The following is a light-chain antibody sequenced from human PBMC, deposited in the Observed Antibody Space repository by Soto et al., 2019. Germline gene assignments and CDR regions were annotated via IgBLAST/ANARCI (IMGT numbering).Light chain of an antibody. CDR3: QLYGTSRA. J-gene: IGKJ1*01. CDR1: QSLGSDY. V-gene: IGKV3-20*01. Sequence: ETVLTQSPGTLSLSPGERATLSCRASQSLGSDYLAWYQQKPGQAPRLLIYGVSSRATDIPDRFSGSGSGTDFTLTISRLEQEEFAMYYCQLYGTSRAFGQGTKV. CDR2: GVS.